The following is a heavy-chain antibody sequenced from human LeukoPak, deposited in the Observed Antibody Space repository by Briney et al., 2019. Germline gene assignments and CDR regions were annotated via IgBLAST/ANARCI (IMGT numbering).Heavy chain of an antibody. CDR2: IIPILGIA. J-gene: IGHJ6*03. V-gene: IGHV1-69*04. D-gene: IGHD2-2*01. Sequence: ASVKVSCKASGGTFSSYAISWVRQAPGQGLEWMGRIIPILGIANYAQKFQGRVTITADKSTSTAYMELSSLRSEDTAVYYCARGADYCSSTSCYFVARLEDYYYMDVWGKGTTVTVSS. CDR1: GGTFSSYA. CDR3: ARGADYCSSTSCYFVARLEDYYYMDV.